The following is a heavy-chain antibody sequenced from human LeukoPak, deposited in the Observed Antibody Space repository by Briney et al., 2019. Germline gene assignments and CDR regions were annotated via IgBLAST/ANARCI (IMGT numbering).Heavy chain of an antibody. CDR1: GGTFSSYA. V-gene: IGHV1-8*02. Sequence: ASVKVSCKASGGTFSSYAISWVRQATGQGLEWMGWMNPNSGNTGYAQKFQGRVTMTRNTSINTAYMEVSSLRSEDTAVYYCARGAGIVATISRKHFDYWGQGTLVTVSS. D-gene: IGHD5-12*01. CDR2: MNPNSGNT. J-gene: IGHJ4*02. CDR3: ARGAGIVATISRKHFDY.